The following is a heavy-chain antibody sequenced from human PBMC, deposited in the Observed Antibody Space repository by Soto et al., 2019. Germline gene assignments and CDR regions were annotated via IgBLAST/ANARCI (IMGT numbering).Heavy chain of an antibody. V-gene: IGHV4-59*01. J-gene: IGHJ3*02. Sequence: SETLSLTCTVSGGSISSYHWSWIRQPPGKGLEWIGYIYYSGSTNYNPSLKSRVTISVDTSKNQFSLKLSSVTAADTAVYYCARASGGYSGSYYRHDAFDIWGQGTMVTVSS. D-gene: IGHD1-26*01. CDR3: ARASGGYSGSYYRHDAFDI. CDR2: IYYSGST. CDR1: GGSISSYH.